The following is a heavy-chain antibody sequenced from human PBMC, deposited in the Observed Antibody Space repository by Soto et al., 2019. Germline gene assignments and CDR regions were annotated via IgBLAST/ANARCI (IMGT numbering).Heavy chain of an antibody. CDR2: NHASGTT. J-gene: IGHJ6*02. CDR1: GDSITSHY. CDR3: ARDLQALRALHYDTDMDV. D-gene: IGHD3-22*01. Sequence: PSETLSLTCTVSGDSITSHYCGWIRQPPGKGLQWIGYNHASGTTNYSPSLKGRVTISVDTSKNQCSLKLNSMTAADTAVYYCARDLQALRALHYDTDMDVWGQGTTVTVSS. V-gene: IGHV4-59*11.